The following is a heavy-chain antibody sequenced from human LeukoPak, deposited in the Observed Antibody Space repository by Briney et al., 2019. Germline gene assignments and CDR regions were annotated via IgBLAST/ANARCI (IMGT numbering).Heavy chain of an antibody. Sequence: GGSLRLSCAASGFTFSSYSMNWVRQAPGKGLEWVSSISSSSSYIYYADSVKGRFTISRDNAKNSLYLQMNSLRAEDTAVYYCARDLHCSSTSCDDYYYYYYMDVWGKGTTVTISS. D-gene: IGHD2-2*01. J-gene: IGHJ6*03. V-gene: IGHV3-21*01. CDR2: ISSSSSYI. CDR1: GFTFSSYS. CDR3: ARDLHCSSTSCDDYYYYYYMDV.